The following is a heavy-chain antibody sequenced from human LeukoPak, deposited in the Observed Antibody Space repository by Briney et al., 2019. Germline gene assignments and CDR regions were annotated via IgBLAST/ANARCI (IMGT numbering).Heavy chain of an antibody. CDR3: ARVGDHFHWNLDL. D-gene: IGHD3-3*02. Sequence: SGGSLRLSCAASGFTVSTKYMNWVRQAPGKGLEWVSIIYSGATTYYADSVKGRSTISRDTSKNTLSLQMNSLRAEDTAVYFCARVGDHFHWNLDLWGRGTLASVSS. CDR1: GFTVSTKY. J-gene: IGHJ2*01. V-gene: IGHV3-53*01. CDR2: IYSGATT.